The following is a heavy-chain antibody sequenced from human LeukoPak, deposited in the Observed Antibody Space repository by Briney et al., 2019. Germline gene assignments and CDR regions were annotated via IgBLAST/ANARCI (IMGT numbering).Heavy chain of an antibody. CDR1: GYTFTSYG. J-gene: IGHJ6*03. CDR2: ISAYNGNT. CDR3: AKLPRENYDFWSGYYHYYYYYMDV. Sequence: ASVKVSCKASGYTFTSYGISWVRQAPGQGLEWMGWISAYNGNTNYAQKLQGRVTMTTDTSTSTAYMELRSLRSDDTAVYYCAKLPRENYDFWSGYYHYYYYYMDVWGKGTTVTVSS. V-gene: IGHV1-18*01. D-gene: IGHD3-3*01.